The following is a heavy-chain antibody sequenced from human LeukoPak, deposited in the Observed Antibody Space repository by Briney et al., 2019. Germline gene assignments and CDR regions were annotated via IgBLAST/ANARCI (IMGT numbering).Heavy chain of an antibody. CDR1: GFTFSSYA. CDR2: ISGSGGTT. J-gene: IGHJ4*02. V-gene: IGHV3-23*01. Sequence: GGSLRLSCAASGFTFSSYAMSWVRQASGKGLEWVSAISGSGGTTYYADSVKGRFTISRDNSKNTLYLQMNSLRAEDTAVYYCAKVPYYDFWSGFPDYWGQGTLVTVSS. D-gene: IGHD3-3*01. CDR3: AKVPYYDFWSGFPDY.